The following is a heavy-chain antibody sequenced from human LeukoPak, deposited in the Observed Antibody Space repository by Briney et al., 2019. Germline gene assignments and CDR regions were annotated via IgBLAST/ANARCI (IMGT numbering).Heavy chain of an antibody. CDR3: ARDWRIGSSWWIDY. D-gene: IGHD6-13*01. Sequence: PSETLSLTCTVSGGSISSYYWSWIRQPPGKGLEWFGYIYYSGSTNYNPSLKSLVTISVDTSKNQFSLQLSSVTAADTAVYYCARDWRIGSSWWIDYWGQGTLVTVSS. CDR1: GGSISSYY. V-gene: IGHV4-59*01. CDR2: IYYSGST. J-gene: IGHJ4*02.